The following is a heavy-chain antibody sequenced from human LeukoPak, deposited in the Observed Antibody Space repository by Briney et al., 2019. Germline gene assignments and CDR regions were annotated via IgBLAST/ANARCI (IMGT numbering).Heavy chain of an antibody. Sequence: PGGSLRLSCAASGFTFSSYAMSWVRRAPGKGLEGVSAVGGSTGGTYYADSVKGRFTISRDNSKNTLYLQMNSLRAEDTAVYYCAKEAFAVVPAAKSDYWGQGTLVTVSP. J-gene: IGHJ4*02. CDR3: AKEAFAVVPAAKSDY. CDR1: GFTFSSYA. D-gene: IGHD2-2*01. V-gene: IGHV3-23*01. CDR2: VGGSTGGT.